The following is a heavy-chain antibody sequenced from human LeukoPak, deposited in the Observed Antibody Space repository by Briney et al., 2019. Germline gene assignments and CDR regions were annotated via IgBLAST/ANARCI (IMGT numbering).Heavy chain of an antibody. D-gene: IGHD3-22*01. J-gene: IGHJ5*02. CDR2: IYYSGST. Sequence: SSETLSLTCTVSGGSIRSYYWNWIRQLPGKGLEWIGFIYYSGSTNYNPSLKSRVTISVDTSKNQFSLKLNSVTAADTAVYYCARWVYESSGYRWFDPWGQGTLVTVSA. CDR3: ARWVYESSGYRWFDP. CDR1: GGSIRSYY. V-gene: IGHV4-59*01.